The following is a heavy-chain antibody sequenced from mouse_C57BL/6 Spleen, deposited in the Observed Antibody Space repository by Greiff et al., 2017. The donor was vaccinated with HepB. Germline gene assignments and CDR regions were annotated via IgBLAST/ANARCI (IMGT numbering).Heavy chain of an antibody. CDR3: TMPYYYGSSWDAMDY. CDR1: GYTFTDYE. Sequence: VQLQQSGAELVRPGASVTLSCKASGYTFTDYEMHWVKQTPVHGLEWIGAIDPETGGTAYNQKFKGKAILTADKSSSTAYMELRSLTSEDSAVDYCTMPYYYGSSWDAMDYWGQGTSVTVSS. D-gene: IGHD1-1*01. CDR2: IDPETGGT. J-gene: IGHJ4*01. V-gene: IGHV1-15*01.